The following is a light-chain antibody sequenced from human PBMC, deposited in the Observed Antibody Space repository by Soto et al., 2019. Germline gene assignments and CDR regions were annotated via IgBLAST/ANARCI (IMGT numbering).Light chain of an antibody. V-gene: IGKV3-20*01. J-gene: IGKJ5*01. CDR2: GAS. CDR1: QSITSSF. Sequence: EIVLTQSPGILSLSPGERASLSCGASQSITSSFLAWYQQKPGQAPRLLIYGASSRATGIPDRFSGTGSETDFTLTINRLEPEDFAVYYCQQYENSPITFXQGTRMEIK. CDR3: QQYENSPIT.